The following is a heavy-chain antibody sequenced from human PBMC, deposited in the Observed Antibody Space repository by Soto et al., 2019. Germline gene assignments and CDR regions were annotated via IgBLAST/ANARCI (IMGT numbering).Heavy chain of an antibody. CDR1: GFTLTNYW. J-gene: IGHJ4*02. CDR2: INGDGTTT. V-gene: IGHV3-74*01. CDR3: ARGQSGSYSFDY. Sequence: EVQLVESGGGIVQPGGSMRLSCVVSGFTLTNYWIHWVREAPGKGLVWVSRINGDGTTTNYADSLKGRFTISRDNARSTVFLQRSSLGADDTAVYYCARGQSGSYSFDYWGQGTLVTVSS. D-gene: IGHD3-10*01.